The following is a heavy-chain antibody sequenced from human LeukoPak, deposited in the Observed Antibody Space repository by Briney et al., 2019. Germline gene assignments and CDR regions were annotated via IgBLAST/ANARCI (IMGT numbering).Heavy chain of an antibody. Sequence: ASVKVSCKASEGTFSSYAIRWLRRAPGHGLEWMGGIIPIFGTANYANKFQRRVTITADESTSTAYMELSSLRSEDTAVYYWASHYYDSSGYYYGFDYWGQGTLVTVSS. CDR3: ASHYYDSSGYYYGFDY. CDR1: EGTFSSYA. D-gene: IGHD3-22*01. V-gene: IGHV1-69*13. J-gene: IGHJ4*02. CDR2: IIPIFGTA.